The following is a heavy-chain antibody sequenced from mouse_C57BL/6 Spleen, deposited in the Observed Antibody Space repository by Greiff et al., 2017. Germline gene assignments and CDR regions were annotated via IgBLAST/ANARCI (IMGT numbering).Heavy chain of an antibody. V-gene: IGHV1-81*01. J-gene: IGHJ3*01. CDR2: IYPRSGNT. Sequence: VQLQQSGAELARPGASVKLSCKASGYTFTSYGISWVKQRTGQGLEWIGEIYPRSGNTYYNEKVKGKATLTADKYSSTAYMELRSLASEVSAVYFCARGPDYYGSSCFAYWGQGTLVTVSA. CDR1: GYTFTSYG. D-gene: IGHD1-1*01. CDR3: ARGPDYYGSSCFAY.